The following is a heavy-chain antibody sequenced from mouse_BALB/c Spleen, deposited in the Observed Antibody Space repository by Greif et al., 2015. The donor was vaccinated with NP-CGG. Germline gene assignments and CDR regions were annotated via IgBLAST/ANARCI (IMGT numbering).Heavy chain of an antibody. Sequence: QVQLQQSGPELVKPGASVKTSCKASGYSFTSYYIHWVKQRPGQGLEWIGWIFPGSGNTKYNEKFKGKATLMADTSSSTAYMQLSSLTSEDSAVYFCARSITTGFAYWGQGTLVTVSA. CDR3: ARSITTGFAY. D-gene: IGHD2-4*01. J-gene: IGHJ3*01. CDR1: GYSFTSYY. CDR2: IFPGSGNT. V-gene: IGHV1-66*01.